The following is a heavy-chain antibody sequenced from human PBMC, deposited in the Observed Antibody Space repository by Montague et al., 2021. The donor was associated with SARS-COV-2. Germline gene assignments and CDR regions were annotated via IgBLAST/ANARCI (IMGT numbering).Heavy chain of an antibody. D-gene: IGHD7-27*01. CDR2: IYYSGTT. CDR1: GGSISSYSFE. V-gene: IGHV4-39*01. Sequence: ETLSLTCTVSGGSISSYSFEWGWIRQPPGKGLEWIGTIYYSGTTYYNPSLKSRVTISVDTSKNQFSLNLSSVTAADTAVYYCARPRGVGTYDIWGQGTMVTVSS. CDR3: ARPRGVGTYDI. J-gene: IGHJ3*02.